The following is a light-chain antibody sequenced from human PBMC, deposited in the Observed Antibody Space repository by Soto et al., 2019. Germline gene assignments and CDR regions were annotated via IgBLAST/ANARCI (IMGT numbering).Light chain of an antibody. Sequence: QSALTQPRSASGSPGQSITISCTGTSSDVGGYNYVSWYQQHPAKAPKLIIFDVSKRRSGVPNRFSGSKSGNTASLTISGLLAEDEAEYYCCSYVGRNTYVFGTGTKLTVL. V-gene: IGLV2-11*01. J-gene: IGLJ1*01. CDR1: SSDVGGYNY. CDR3: CSYVGRNTYV. CDR2: DVS.